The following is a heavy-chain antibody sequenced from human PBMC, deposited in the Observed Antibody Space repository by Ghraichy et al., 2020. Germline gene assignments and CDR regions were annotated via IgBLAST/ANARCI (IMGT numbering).Heavy chain of an antibody. CDR1: GYTFTSYA. Sequence: ASVKVSCKASGYTFTSYAMHWVRQAPGQRLEWMGWINAGNGNTKYSQKFQGRVTITRDTSASTAYMELSSLRSEDTAVYYCAREFRPWGSNGWFDPWGQGTLVTVSS. D-gene: IGHD7-27*01. V-gene: IGHV1-3*01. CDR3: AREFRPWGSNGWFDP. CDR2: INAGNGNT. J-gene: IGHJ5*02.